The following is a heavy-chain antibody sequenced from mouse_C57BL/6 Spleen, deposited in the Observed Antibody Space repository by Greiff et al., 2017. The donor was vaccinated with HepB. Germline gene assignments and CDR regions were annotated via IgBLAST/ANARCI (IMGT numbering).Heavy chain of an antibody. CDR1: GYTFTSYW. CDR3: ARGGYGSIYAMDY. CDR2: IDPSDSYT. J-gene: IGHJ4*01. V-gene: IGHV1-69*01. D-gene: IGHD1-1*01. Sequence: QVQLQQPGAELVMPGASVKLSCKASGYTFTSYWMHWVKQRPRQGLEWIGEIDPSDSYTNYNQKFKGKSTLTVDKSSSTAYMQLSSLTSEDSAVYYCARGGYGSIYAMDYWGQGTSVTVSS.